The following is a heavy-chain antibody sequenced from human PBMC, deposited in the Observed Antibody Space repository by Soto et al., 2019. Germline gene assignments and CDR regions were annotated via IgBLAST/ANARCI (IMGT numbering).Heavy chain of an antibody. CDR2: IYYSGST. J-gene: IGHJ4*02. D-gene: IGHD1-7*01. CDR1: GGSISSYY. CDR3: ARDNTGTTVFDY. Sequence: SETLSLTCTVSGGSISSYYWSWIRQPPGKGLEWIGYIYYSGSTNYNPSLKSRVTISVDTSKNQFSLKLSSVPAADTAVYYCARDNTGTTVFDYWGQGTLVTVSS. V-gene: IGHV4-59*01.